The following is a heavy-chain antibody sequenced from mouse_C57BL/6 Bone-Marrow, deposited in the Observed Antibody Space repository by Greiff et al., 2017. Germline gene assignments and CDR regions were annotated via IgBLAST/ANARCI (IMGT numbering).Heavy chain of an antibody. V-gene: IGHV1-69*01. Sequence: QVQLQQPGAELVMPGASVKLSCKASGYTFTSYWMHWVKQRPGQGLEWIGEIDPSDSYTNYNQKFKGKSTLTVDKSSSAAYMQLSGLTSEDSAVYYSAKEYYGKGYYAMDYWGQGTSVTGSS. CDR1: GYTFTSYW. CDR2: IDPSDSYT. J-gene: IGHJ4*01. CDR3: AKEYYGKGYYAMDY. D-gene: IGHD1-1*02.